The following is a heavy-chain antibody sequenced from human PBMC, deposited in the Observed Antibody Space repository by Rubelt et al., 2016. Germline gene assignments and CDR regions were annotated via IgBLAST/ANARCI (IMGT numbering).Heavy chain of an antibody. V-gene: IGHV1-2*02. D-gene: IGHD6-19*01. J-gene: IGHJ4*02. Sequence: QVQLVQSGAEVKQPGSSVKVSCKTSGDTFNTNVLIWVRQAPGQGLQWMGWINCNTGDTDYARKFQGRVTMTRGTAISTAYMELSNLRSDDTAVYYCARDGDSTGDYWGQGTLVIVSS. CDR3: ARDGDSTGDY. CDR1: GDTFNTNV. CDR2: INCNTGDT.